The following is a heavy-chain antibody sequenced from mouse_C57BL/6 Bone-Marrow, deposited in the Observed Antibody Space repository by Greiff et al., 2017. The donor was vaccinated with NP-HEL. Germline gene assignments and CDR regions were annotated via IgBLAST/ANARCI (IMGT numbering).Heavy chain of an antibody. CDR2: ISSGGSYT. V-gene: IGHV5-6*01. Sequence: EVQVVESGGDLVKPGGSLKLSCAASGFTFSSYGMSWVRQTPDKRLEWVATISSGGSYTYYPDSVKGRFTISRDNAKNTLYLQMSSLESEDTAMYYCARAPLRPGYWGQGTTLTVSS. CDR3: ARAPLRPGY. J-gene: IGHJ2*01. D-gene: IGHD2-12*01. CDR1: GFTFSSYG.